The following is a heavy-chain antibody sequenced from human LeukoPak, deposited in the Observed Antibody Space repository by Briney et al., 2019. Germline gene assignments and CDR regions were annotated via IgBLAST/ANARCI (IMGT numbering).Heavy chain of an antibody. CDR1: GYTFTGYY. J-gene: IGHJ3*02. V-gene: IGHV1-2*02. CDR2: INPNSGGT. D-gene: IGHD3-10*01. Sequence: ASVKVSCKASGYTFTGYYMHWVRQAPGQGLEWMGWINPNSGGTNYAQKFQGRVTMTRDTSISTAYMELCRLRSDDTAVYYCARVRAKIRGYAFDIWGQGTMVTVSS. CDR3: ARVRAKIRGYAFDI.